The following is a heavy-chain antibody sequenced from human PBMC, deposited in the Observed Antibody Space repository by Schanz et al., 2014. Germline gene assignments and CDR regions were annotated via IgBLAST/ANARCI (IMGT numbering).Heavy chain of an antibody. CDR1: GFSVSTNY. Sequence: EVQLVESGGGLIQPGGSLRLSCAVSGFSVSTNYMSWVRQAPGKGLEWVSSIYINSGSTNYADSVKGRFIISRDSSKNTLCLQMNSLRAEDTAVYCCARDEGRDGYNLAFDVGGQGTLVTVSS. CDR3: ARDEGRDGYNLAFDV. V-gene: IGHV3-53*01. CDR2: IYINSGST. D-gene: IGHD5-12*01. J-gene: IGHJ3*01.